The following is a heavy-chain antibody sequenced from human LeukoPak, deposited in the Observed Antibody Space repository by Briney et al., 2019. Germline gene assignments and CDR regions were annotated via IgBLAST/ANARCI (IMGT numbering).Heavy chain of an antibody. CDR2: IYPGDSDT. CDR1: GYSFTSYW. J-gene: IGHJ6*03. V-gene: IGHV5-51*01. D-gene: IGHD2-21*02. Sequence: GESLKISCQGSGYSFTSYWIGWVRPMPGKGLEWMGTIYPGDSDTRYSPSFQGQVTISADKSVSTAYLQWSSLKASDTAMYYCARQLGVTHTSVMDVWGKGTTVTVSS. CDR3: ARQLGVTHTSVMDV.